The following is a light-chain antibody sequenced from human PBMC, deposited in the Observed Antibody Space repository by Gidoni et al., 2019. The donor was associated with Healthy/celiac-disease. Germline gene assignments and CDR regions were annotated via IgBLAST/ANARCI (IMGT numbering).Light chain of an antibody. V-gene: IGLV1-44*01. CDR1: SPNIGSNT. Sequence: QSVLTQPPSASGTPGQRVTISCSGSSPNIGSNTVNWYQQLPGTAPKRLIYSNNQRPSGVPDRFSGSKSGTSASLAISGLQSEDEADYYCAAGDDSLNGPVFGGGTKLTVL. CDR3: AAGDDSLNGPV. J-gene: IGLJ3*02. CDR2: SNN.